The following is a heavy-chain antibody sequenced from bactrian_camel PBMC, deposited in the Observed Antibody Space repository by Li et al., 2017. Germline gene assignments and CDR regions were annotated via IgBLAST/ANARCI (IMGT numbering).Heavy chain of an antibody. Sequence: VQLVESGGGSVQAGGSLNLSCEVSGYPHRSYCMGWFRQVPGEEREAVAAIYTAASDSYYADSVKGRFTITRDTAKNTLSLQMDTLRPEDTAMYYCAADRRSDAACYAEAGTDFDYWGQGTQVTVS. CDR2: IYTAASDS. D-gene: IGHD1*01. J-gene: IGHJ4*01. CDR3: AADRRSDAACYAEAGTDFDY. V-gene: IGHV3S6*01. CDR1: GYPHRSYC.